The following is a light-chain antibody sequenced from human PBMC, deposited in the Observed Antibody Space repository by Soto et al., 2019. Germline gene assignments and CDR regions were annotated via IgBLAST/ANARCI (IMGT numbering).Light chain of an antibody. CDR3: QQSYNTPLT. V-gene: IGKV1-39*01. CDR2: AAS. Sequence: DIQMTQSPSSVSASVGDRVTITCRASQSISSYLNWYQQKPGKAPKLLIYAASSLQSGVPSRFSGSGAGTDFTLTISSLQPEDFATYYCQQSYNTPLTFGGGTKVDIK. CDR1: QSISSY. J-gene: IGKJ4*01.